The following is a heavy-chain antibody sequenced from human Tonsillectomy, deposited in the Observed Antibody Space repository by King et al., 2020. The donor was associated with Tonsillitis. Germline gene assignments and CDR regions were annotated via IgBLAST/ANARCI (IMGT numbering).Heavy chain of an antibody. CDR3: ARNRDYGDYVDF. CDR1: GDSLTSGGYF. CDR2: IYHSGPT. V-gene: IGHV4-31*03. Sequence: QLQESGPGLVRPSQTLSLICSVSGDSLTSGGYFWSWIRQHPDKGLEWIGSIYHSGPTYHTPSLRSRLFMPVDTSKNQFSLRLTSVTAADTAVYYCARNRDYGDYVDFWGQGTLVAVSS. D-gene: IGHD4-17*01. J-gene: IGHJ4*02.